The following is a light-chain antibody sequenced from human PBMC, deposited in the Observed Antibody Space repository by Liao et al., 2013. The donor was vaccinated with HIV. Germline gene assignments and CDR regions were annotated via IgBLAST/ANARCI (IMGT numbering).Light chain of an antibody. V-gene: IGLV3-21*04. CDR1: NIGSES. J-gene: IGLJ3*02. Sequence: SYVLTQPPSVSVAPGKTATITCGGDNIGSESVHWYQQKPGQAPVLVIYSDSDRPSGIPERFSGSNSGSTATLTITRVESSDEADFYCQVWDGSSDQQVFGGGTRLTVL. CDR2: SDS. CDR3: QVWDGSSDQQV.